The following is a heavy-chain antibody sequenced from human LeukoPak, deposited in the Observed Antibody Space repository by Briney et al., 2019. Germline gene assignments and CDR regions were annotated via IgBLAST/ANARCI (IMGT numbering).Heavy chain of an antibody. CDR2: IYYTGNT. Sequence: KPSETLSLTCTVSGGSISNCYWTWIRQPSGKGLEWIGCIYYTGNTNYNSSLKSRATILVDTSKNQFSLKLNSVTAADTAVYYCARDQRSSGWPYFCGMDVWGKGTTVTVSS. CDR3: ARDQRSSGWPYFCGMDV. CDR1: GGSISNCY. V-gene: IGHV4-59*01. J-gene: IGHJ6*04. D-gene: IGHD6-19*01.